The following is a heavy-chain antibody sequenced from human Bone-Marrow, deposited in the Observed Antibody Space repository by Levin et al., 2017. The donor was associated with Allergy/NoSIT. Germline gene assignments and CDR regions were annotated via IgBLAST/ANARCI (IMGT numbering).Heavy chain of an antibody. V-gene: IGHV4-59*08. D-gene: IGHD3-22*01. CDR1: RGSVSSYY. Sequence: SQTLSLTCTVSRGSVSSYYWSWIRQSPGKGLEWIGYIYNSGSTNSNPSLKSRVTISVDTSNNQFSLKLRSVTAADTAVYYCARHSTYSSGFYYWGQGTLVTVSS. CDR2: IYNSGST. J-gene: IGHJ4*02. CDR3: ARHSTYSSGFYY.